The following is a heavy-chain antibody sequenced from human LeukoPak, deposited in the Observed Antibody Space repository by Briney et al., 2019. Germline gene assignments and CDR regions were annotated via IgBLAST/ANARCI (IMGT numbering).Heavy chain of an antibody. CDR1: GFTFSSYA. CDR2: ISYDGSNK. Sequence: GRSLRLSGAASGFTFSSYAMHWVRQAPGKGLEWVAVISYDGSNKYYADSVKGRFTISRDNSKNTLYLQVNSLRAEDTAVYFCAKDVPAAYFDYWGQGTLVTVSS. CDR3: AKDVPAAYFDY. V-gene: IGHV3-30-3*01. D-gene: IGHD2-2*01. J-gene: IGHJ4*02.